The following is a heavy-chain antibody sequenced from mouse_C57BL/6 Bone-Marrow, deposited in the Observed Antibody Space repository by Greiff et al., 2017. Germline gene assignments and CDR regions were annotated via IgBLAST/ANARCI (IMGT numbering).Heavy chain of an antibody. V-gene: IGHV1-63*01. Sequence: QVHVKQSGAELVRPGTSVKMSCKASGYTFTNYWIGWAKQRPGHGLEWIGDIYPGGGYTNYNEKFKGKATLTADKSSSTAYMQFSSLTSEDSAIYYCARRGVITTVVDYWGQGTTLTVSS. CDR3: ARRGVITTVVDY. CDR2: IYPGGGYT. D-gene: IGHD1-1*01. J-gene: IGHJ2*01. CDR1: GYTFTNYW.